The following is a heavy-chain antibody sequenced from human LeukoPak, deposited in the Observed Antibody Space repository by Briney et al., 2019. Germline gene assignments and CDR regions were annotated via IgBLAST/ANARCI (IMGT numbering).Heavy chain of an antibody. J-gene: IGHJ4*02. CDR3: ARGQAVAGTKFDY. Sequence: GRSLRLSCAASGFTFSTYGMHWVRQAPGKGLEWLTDIWYDGSNKYYTDSVKGRFTISRDNSKNTLYLQMNSLRAEDTAVYYCARGQAVAGTKFDYWGQGTLVTVSS. CDR1: GFTFSTYG. D-gene: IGHD6-19*01. V-gene: IGHV3-33*01. CDR2: IWYDGSNK.